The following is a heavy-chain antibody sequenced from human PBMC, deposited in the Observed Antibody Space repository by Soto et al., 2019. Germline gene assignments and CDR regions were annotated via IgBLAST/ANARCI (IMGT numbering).Heavy chain of an antibody. V-gene: IGHV1-18*04. D-gene: IGHD2-15*01. CDR3: VRVVVVAAPGGYYYGMDV. CDR2: ISAYNGNT. J-gene: IGHJ6*02. Sequence: ASVEVSCRASGYTFTSYGISWVRQAPGQGLEWMGWISAYNGNTNYAQKLQGRVTMTTDTFTSTAYMELRSLRSDDTAVYYCVRVVVVAAPGGYYYGMDVWGQGTTVTVS. CDR1: GYTFTSYG.